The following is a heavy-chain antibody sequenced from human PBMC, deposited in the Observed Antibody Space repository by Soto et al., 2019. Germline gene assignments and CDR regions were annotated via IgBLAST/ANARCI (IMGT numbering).Heavy chain of an antibody. D-gene: IGHD6-13*01. CDR2: TYYSGST. J-gene: IGHJ4*02. CDR1: GGSISSYY. CDR3: ARAPAAGHYFDY. Sequence: ASETLSLSCTVSGGSISSYYWSWMRQPPGKGLEWIGYTYYSGSTNYNPSLKSRVTISVDTSKNQFSLKLSSVTAADTAVYYCARAPAAGHYFDYWGQGTLVTVSS. V-gene: IGHV4-59*01.